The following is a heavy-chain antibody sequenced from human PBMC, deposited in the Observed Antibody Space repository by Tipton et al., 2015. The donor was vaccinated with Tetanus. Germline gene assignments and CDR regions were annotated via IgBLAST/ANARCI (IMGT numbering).Heavy chain of an antibody. J-gene: IGHJ4*02. CDR2: IYYSGST. Sequence: LRLSCTVSGGSISSSSYYWGWIRQPPGKGLEWIGSIYYSGSTYYNPSLKSRVTISVDTSENQFSLKLSSVTAADTAVYYCARQDSSGYYPHFDYWGQGTLVTVSS. V-gene: IGHV4-39*01. CDR3: ARQDSSGYYPHFDY. CDR1: GGSISSSSYY. D-gene: IGHD3-22*01.